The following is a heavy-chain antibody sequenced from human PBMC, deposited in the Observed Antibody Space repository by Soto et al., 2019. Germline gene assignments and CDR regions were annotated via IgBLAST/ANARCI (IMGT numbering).Heavy chain of an antibody. CDR1: GFTFSSYA. D-gene: IGHD1-7*01. Sequence: QVQLVESGGGVVQPGRSLRLSCAASGFTFSSYAMHWVRQAPGKGLEWVAVISYDGSNKYYADSVKGRFTISRDNSKNTLYLQKNSLRAEDTAVYYCITGTSYYYGMDVWGQGTTVTVSS. CDR2: ISYDGSNK. V-gene: IGHV3-30-3*01. J-gene: IGHJ6*02. CDR3: ITGTSYYYGMDV.